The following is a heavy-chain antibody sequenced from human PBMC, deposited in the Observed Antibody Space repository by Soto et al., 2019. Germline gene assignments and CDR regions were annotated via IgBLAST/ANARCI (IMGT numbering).Heavy chain of an antibody. V-gene: IGHV3-30*18. CDR1: GFTFSSYG. CDR2: ISYDGSNK. J-gene: IGHJ4*02. CDR3: AKDSYYYDSSGYLRNDPDY. D-gene: IGHD3-22*01. Sequence: PGGSLRLSCAASGFTFSSYGMHWVRQAPGKGLEWVAVISYDGSNKYYADSVKGRFTISRDNSKNTLYLQMNSLRAEDTAVYYCAKDSYYYDSSGYLRNDPDYWGQGTLVTVSS.